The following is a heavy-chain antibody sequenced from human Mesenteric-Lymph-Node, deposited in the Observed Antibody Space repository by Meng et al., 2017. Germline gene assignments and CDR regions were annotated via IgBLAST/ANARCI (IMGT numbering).Heavy chain of an antibody. CDR2: IMGDGSDT. V-gene: IGHV3-74*01. J-gene: IGHJ3*02. D-gene: IGHD4/OR15-4a*01. Sequence: GESLKISCAASGFSFIDYRFHWVRQAPRKGLVWVSHIMGDGSDTRYADSVKGRFAISRDNAKKSVYLQMNSLSAEDTAVYYCVREDYWAFDIWGQGTMVTVSS. CDR1: GFSFIDYR. CDR3: VREDYWAFDI.